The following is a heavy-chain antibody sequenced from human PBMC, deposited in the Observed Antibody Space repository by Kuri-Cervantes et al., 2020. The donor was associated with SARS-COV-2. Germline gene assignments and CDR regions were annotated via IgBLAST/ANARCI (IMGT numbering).Heavy chain of an antibody. CDR3: AGMTTVTTSYYGMDV. CDR2: IYHSGST. D-gene: IGHD4-11*01. CDR1: GDSISSGYY. V-gene: IGHV4-38-2*02. J-gene: IGHJ6*02. Sequence: SETLSLTCTVSGDSISSGYYWGWIRQPPGKGLEWIGSIYHSGSTNYNPSLKSRVTVSVDTSKNQFSLKLSSVTAADTAVYYCAGMTTVTTSYYGMDVWGQGTTVTVSS.